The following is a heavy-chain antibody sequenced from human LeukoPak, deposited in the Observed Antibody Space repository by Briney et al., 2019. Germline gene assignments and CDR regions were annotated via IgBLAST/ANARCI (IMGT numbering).Heavy chain of an antibody. V-gene: IGHV4-39*01. CDR1: AASIGGRSHH. J-gene: IGHJ5*01. CDR3: VRHDGRGGATMGAFDS. CDR2: VYYGRTT. D-gene: IGHD4/OR15-4a*01. Sequence: PSETLSLPCTVSAASIGGRSHHWGWIRQSPGKGLEWMGSVYYGRTTYYSPSLDSRVTISLDTSANQFSLQLNSVTAADTAVYYCVRHDGRGGATMGAFDSWGQGSLVTVSS.